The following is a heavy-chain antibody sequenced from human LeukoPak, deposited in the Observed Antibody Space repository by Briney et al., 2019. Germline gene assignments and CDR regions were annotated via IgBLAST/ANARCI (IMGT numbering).Heavy chain of an antibody. CDR1: GFIFSSHG. J-gene: IGHJ4*02. V-gene: IGHV3-23*01. CDR3: AKGDTSYVWGSYRPKSYFDY. D-gene: IGHD3-16*02. CDR2: ISPSGDIT. Sequence: GGSLRLSCAASGFIFSSHGMNWVRQAPGKGLEWVSGISPSGDITYYADSVKGRFTISRDNSKNTLYLQMNSLRAEDTAVYYCAKGDTSYVWGSYRPKSYFDYWGQGTLVTVSS.